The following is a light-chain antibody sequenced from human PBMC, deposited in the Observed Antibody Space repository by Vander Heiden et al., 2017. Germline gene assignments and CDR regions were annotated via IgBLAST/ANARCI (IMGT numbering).Light chain of an antibody. J-gene: IGLJ2*01. V-gene: IGLV2-23*02. CDR2: EIS. CDR1: SSDIGVHSL. CDR3: CSYAGDTTLL. Sequence: QSALTQPASVSGSPGQSITISCTGTSSDIGVHSLVSWYQHHPGKAPKLMIYEISDRPSGVSIRFSGSKSGNTASLTISGLQADDEADYYCCSYAGDTTLLFGGGTKLTGL.